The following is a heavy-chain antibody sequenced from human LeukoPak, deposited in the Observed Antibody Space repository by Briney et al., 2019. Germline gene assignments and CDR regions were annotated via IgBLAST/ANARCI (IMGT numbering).Heavy chain of an antibody. CDR1: GDSSSRYC. V-gene: IGHV4-4*07. CDR3: ARGSPSSTIYYYMDV. CDR2: IYDNGRG. Sequence: PSETLSLICTVAGDSSSRYCWGWIRQTPGNRLDWIGRIYDNGRGKYNPSLKSRVTISLDKSNNQFSLNLTSVTAADTAVYFCARGSPSSTIYYYMDVWGKGTTVTVSS. J-gene: IGHJ6*03. D-gene: IGHD5-24*01.